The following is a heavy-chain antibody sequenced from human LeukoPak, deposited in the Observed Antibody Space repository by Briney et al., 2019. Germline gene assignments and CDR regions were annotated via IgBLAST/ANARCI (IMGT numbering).Heavy chain of an antibody. CDR3: AAWTDRGYSY. CDR2: INPDGDGM. D-gene: IGHD5-12*01. V-gene: IGHV3-7*01. Sequence: GGSLRLSCTASGFTFSRSWMSWIRQAPGKGLEWVANINPDGDGMRFVDSVKGRFTMSRDNAQSSLHLQMNSLRVEDAAFYYCAAWTDRGYSYWGQGVLVTVSS. CDR1: GFTFSRSW. J-gene: IGHJ4*02.